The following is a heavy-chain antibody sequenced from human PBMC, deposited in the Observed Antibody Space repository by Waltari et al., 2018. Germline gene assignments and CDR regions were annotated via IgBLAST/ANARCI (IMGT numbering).Heavy chain of an antibody. CDR2: INHSGST. D-gene: IGHD1-1*01. CDR1: GGSFSGYY. Sequence: QVQLQRWGAGLLKPSETLSLTCAVYGGSFSGYYWSWIRQPPGKGIEGIGEINHSGSTVYDPSLKTRDTTRVDTSKNQFGLKLRDATAADTAGYYCAVEGRHGKNSWFDPWGQGTLVTVSS. J-gene: IGHJ5*02. CDR3: AVEGRHGKNSWFDP. V-gene: IGHV4-34*01.